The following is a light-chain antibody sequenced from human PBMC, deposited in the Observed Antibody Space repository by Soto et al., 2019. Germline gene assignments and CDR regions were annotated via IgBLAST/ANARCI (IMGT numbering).Light chain of an antibody. CDR3: QQSGSSPPTYT. CDR1: QSVSSSY. Sequence: EIVLTQSPGTLSLSPGERATLSCRASQSVSSSYLAWYQQKPGQAPRLLIYGASSRATDIPDRFSGSGSRTDFTLTISRLDPEVFAVYYCQQSGSSPPTYTFGQGTELEIK. J-gene: IGKJ2*01. CDR2: GAS. V-gene: IGKV3-20*01.